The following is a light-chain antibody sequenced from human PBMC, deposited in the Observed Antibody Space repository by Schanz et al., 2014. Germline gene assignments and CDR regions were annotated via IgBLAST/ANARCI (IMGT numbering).Light chain of an antibody. Sequence: IQLTQSPSSLSASVGDRVTITCRASQGISSYLAWYQQKPGKAPKLLIYAASSLQSGVPSRFSGSGSVTEFTLTISSLQPDDFATYYCQQYKYYWGFGQGTKVEIK. J-gene: IGKJ1*01. V-gene: IGKV1-9*01. CDR2: AAS. CDR3: QQYKYYWG. CDR1: QGISSY.